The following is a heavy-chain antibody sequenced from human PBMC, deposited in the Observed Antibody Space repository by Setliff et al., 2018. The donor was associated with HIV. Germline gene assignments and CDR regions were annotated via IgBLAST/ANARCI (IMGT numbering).Heavy chain of an antibody. Sequence: SETLSLTCAVSGGSISSSNWWSWVRQPPGKGLEWIGEIYHSASSNYNPSLKSQVTMSVDKSKNQFSLRLNSVTAADTAVYYCARVAVAGTTFDVFDIWGQGTMVTVSS. J-gene: IGHJ3*02. CDR2: IYHSASS. V-gene: IGHV4-4*02. CDR1: GGSISSSNW. CDR3: ARVAVAGTTFDVFDI. D-gene: IGHD6-19*01.